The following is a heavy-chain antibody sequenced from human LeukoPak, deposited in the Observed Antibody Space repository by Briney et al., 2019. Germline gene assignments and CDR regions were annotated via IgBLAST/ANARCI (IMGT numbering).Heavy chain of an antibody. V-gene: IGHV3-23*01. CDR1: GFTFRRYG. CDR3: AKIATGIAVAGTVGDFDY. CDR2: ISGSGGST. D-gene: IGHD6-19*01. J-gene: IGHJ4*02. Sequence: GGTLRLSCAASGFTFRRYGMTWVRQAPGKGLEWVSAISGSGGSTYYGDSVKGRFTISRDNSKNTLYLQMNSLRAEDTAVYYCAKIATGIAVAGTVGDFDYWGQGTLVTVSS.